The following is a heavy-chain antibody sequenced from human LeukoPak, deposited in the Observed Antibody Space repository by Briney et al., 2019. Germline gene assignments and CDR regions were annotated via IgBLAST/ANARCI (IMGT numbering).Heavy chain of an antibody. D-gene: IGHD2-15*01. J-gene: IGHJ4*02. CDR1: GFTFDDYA. CDR2: ISWNSGSI. V-gene: IGHV3-9*01. Sequence: PGGSLRLSCAASGFTFDDYAMHWVRQAPGKGLEWVSGISWNSGSIGYADSVKGRFTISRDNAKNSLYLQMNSLRAEDTALYYCAKDLHPGYCSGGSCSGAFDYWGQGTLVTVSS. CDR3: AKDLHPGYCSGGSCSGAFDY.